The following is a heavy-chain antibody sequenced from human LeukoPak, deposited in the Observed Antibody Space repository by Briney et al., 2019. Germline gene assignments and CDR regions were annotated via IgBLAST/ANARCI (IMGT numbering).Heavy chain of an antibody. D-gene: IGHD3-9*01. Sequence: PGGSLRLSCVASGFTFSNYAMSWVRQAPGKGLEWVSAITGSGGITYYADSVKGCFTISRDNSKNTLYLQMNSLRAEDTAVYYCAKWGDYDVLTGYYDPDYWGQGTLVTVSS. CDR2: ITGSGGIT. V-gene: IGHV3-23*01. CDR1: GFTFSNYA. CDR3: AKWGDYDVLTGYYDPDY. J-gene: IGHJ4*02.